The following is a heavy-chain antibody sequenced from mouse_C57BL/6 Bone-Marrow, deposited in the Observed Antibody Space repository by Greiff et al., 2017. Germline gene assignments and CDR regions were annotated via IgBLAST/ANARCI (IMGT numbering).Heavy chain of an antibody. J-gene: IGHJ3*01. CDR2: IYPGRGST. Sequence: VQLQQPGAELVKPGASVKMSCKASGYTFTSYWITWVKQRPGQGLEWIGDIYPGRGSTNYNEKFKSKATLTVDTSSSTASMQLSSLTSEDSAVYYCARCGFALFAYWGQGTLVTVSA. D-gene: IGHD1-1*02. CDR1: GYTFTSYW. V-gene: IGHV1-55*01. CDR3: ARCGFALFAY.